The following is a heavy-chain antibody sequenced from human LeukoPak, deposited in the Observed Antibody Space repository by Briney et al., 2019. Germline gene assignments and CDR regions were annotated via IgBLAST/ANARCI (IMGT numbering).Heavy chain of an antibody. CDR1: GGSISSGSYY. D-gene: IGHD1-7*01. CDR2: IYTSGST. J-gene: IGHJ3*02. Sequence: PSETLSLTCTVSGGSISSGSYYWSWIRQPAGKGLEWIGRIYTSGSTNYNPSLKSRVTISVDTSKNQFSLKLSSVTAADTAVYYCARDSYDYNWNYSAFDIWGQGTMVTVSS. V-gene: IGHV4-61*02. CDR3: ARDSYDYNWNYSAFDI.